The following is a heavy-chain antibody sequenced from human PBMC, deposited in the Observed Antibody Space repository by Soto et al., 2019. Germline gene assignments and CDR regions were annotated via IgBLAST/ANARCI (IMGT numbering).Heavy chain of an antibody. V-gene: IGHV1-3*01. CDR3: ARGPKSWNYFLSFFDE. D-gene: IGHD1-7*01. J-gene: IGHJ4*02. CDR2: INAGNDNT. CDR1: GYSFTNYW. Sequence: GESLKISCKGSGYSFTNYWIGWVRQAPGQRLEWMGWINAGNDNTKYSQKFQGRVSITRDTSASTAYMELSSLRSEDTAMYYCARGPKSWNYFLSFFDEWGQGTLVTVSS.